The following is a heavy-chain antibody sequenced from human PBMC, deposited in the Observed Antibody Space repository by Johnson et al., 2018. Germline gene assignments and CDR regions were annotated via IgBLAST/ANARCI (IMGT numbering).Heavy chain of an antibody. J-gene: IGHJ1*01. Sequence: QVQLVQSGGGVVQPGRSLRLSCAASGFTFNSYAMHWVRQAPGKGLEWVAVTSYDGTDKDYADSVKGRFTISRDNSENTLYLQMTSLRAEDTAVYYCATEPCGGDCYLEYLHHWGQGTLVTVSS. CDR1: GFTFNSYA. CDR2: TSYDGTDK. CDR3: ATEPCGGDCYLEYLHH. D-gene: IGHD2-21*02. V-gene: IGHV3-30*04.